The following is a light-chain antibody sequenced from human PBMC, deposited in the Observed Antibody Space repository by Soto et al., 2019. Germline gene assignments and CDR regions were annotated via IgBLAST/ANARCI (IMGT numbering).Light chain of an antibody. CDR3: SSYTNTNTLV. Sequence: QSALTQVASVSGSTGQSITISCTGTSGDVGGHDYVSWYQQYPSKAPKLMIYNVNYRPSGVSNRFSGSKSGNTASLTISGLQAEDEANYYCSSYTNTNTLVFGGGTKLTVL. CDR2: NVN. CDR1: SGDVGGHDY. J-gene: IGLJ2*01. V-gene: IGLV2-14*03.